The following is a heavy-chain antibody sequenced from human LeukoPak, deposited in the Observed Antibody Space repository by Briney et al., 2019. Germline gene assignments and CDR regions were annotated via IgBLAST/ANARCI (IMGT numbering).Heavy chain of an antibody. CDR3: ARGAGYCGGDCYLDWFDP. Sequence: SETLSLTCTVSGGSIRSYCWSWIRQPPGKGLEWIGYIYYSGNTNHNPSLKSRVTISVDTSKNQFSLKLSSVTAADTAVYYCARGAGYCGGDCYLDWFDPWGQGTLVTVSS. D-gene: IGHD2-21*02. CDR1: GGSIRSYC. V-gene: IGHV4-59*01. J-gene: IGHJ5*02. CDR2: IYYSGNT.